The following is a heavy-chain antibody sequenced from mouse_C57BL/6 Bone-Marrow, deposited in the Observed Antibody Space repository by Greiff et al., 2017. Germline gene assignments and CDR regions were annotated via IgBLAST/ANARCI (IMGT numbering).Heavy chain of an antibody. V-gene: IGHV1-74*01. D-gene: IGHD2-2*01. CDR2: IYPSDSDT. CDR1: GYTFTSYW. CDR3: ARGGYDVFDY. Sequence: QVQLKQPGAELVKPGASVTVSCKASGYTFTSYWMHWVKQSPGQGLEWIGRIYPSDSDTNYNQKFKGKATLTVDKSSSTAYMQLSSLTSEDSAVYYCARGGYDVFDYWGQGTTLTVSS. J-gene: IGHJ2*01.